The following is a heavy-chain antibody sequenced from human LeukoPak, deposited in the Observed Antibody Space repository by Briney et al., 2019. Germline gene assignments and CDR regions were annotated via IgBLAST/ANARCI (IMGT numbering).Heavy chain of an antibody. V-gene: IGHV3-30*02. J-gene: IGHJ4*02. D-gene: IGHD4-17*01. CDR2: IRYDGSNK. CDR1: GFTFSSYG. CDR3: AKGPTPSTVYFDY. Sequence: GRSLRLSCAASGFTFSSYGMHWVRQAPGKGLEWVAFIRYDGSNKYYADSVKGRFTISRDSSKNTLYLQMNSLRAEDTAVYYCAKGPTPSTVYFDYWGQGTLVTVSS.